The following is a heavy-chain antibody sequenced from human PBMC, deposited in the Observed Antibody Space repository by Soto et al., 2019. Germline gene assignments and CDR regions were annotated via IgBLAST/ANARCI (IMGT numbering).Heavy chain of an antibody. Sequence: QVQLVQSGAEVKKPGSSVKVSCKASVGTFSSYTISWVRQAPGQGLEWMGRIIPILGIENYAQKLKGRDTNTANKSKSTDHLELRSLQSEATALYYWAREDQQQWLTTPPYYFDYGGQGTLVTVSP. V-gene: IGHV1-69*08. J-gene: IGHJ4*02. CDR2: IIPILGIE. CDR3: AREDQQQWLTTPPYYFDY. CDR1: VGTFSSYT. D-gene: IGHD6-19*01.